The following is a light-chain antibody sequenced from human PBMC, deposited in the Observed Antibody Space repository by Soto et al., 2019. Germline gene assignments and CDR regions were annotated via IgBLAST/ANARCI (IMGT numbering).Light chain of an antibody. Sequence: DLQMTQSPSTLSASVGDRVTITCRASQSISSWLAWYQQKPGKAPKLLIYKASSLESGVPSRFSGSGSGTEFTLTISRLQPDDFATYYCQQYNSPWTFGPGTKVEIK. J-gene: IGKJ1*01. CDR2: KAS. CDR3: QQYNSPWT. CDR1: QSISSW. V-gene: IGKV1-5*03.